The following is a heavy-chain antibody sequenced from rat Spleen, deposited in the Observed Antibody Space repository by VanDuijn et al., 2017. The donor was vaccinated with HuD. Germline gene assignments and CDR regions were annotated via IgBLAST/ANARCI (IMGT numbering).Heavy chain of an antibody. Sequence: EVQLVESGGGLVQPGRSMKLSCAASGFTFINYYMAWVRQAPTKGLEWVATIIYDGSRTYYRDSVKGRFTISRDNANSTLYLQMGSLRSEDTATYYCATRDGGYPGWGQGTLVTVSS. D-gene: IGHD1-11*01. J-gene: IGHJ3*01. CDR1: GFTFINYY. V-gene: IGHV5S10*01. CDR3: ATRDGGYPG. CDR2: IIYDGSRT.